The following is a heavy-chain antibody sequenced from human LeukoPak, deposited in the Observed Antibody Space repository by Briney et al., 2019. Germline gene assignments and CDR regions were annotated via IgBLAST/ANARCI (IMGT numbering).Heavy chain of an antibody. J-gene: IGHJ5*02. CDR3: AGYYYDSSGSPRPWFDP. CDR2: ISAYNGNT. CDR1: GYTSTNYG. Sequence: ASVKVSCKASGYTSTNYGISWVRQAPGQGLEWMGWISAYNGNTDFAQKLQGRVTLTTDTSTGTAYMELRSLRSDDTAVYYCAGYYYDSSGSPRPWFDPWGQGTLATVSS. D-gene: IGHD3-22*01. V-gene: IGHV1-18*01.